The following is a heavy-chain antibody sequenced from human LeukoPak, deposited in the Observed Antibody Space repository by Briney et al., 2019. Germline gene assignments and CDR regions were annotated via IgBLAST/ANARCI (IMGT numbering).Heavy chain of an antibody. Sequence: GGSLRLSCEASGFTFSSYAMNWVRQAPGKGLEWVSVIYSASSTYYADSVKGRFTISRDNAKNSLYLQMNSLRAEDTAVYYCAELGITMIGGVWGKGTTVTISS. CDR3: AELGITMIGGV. D-gene: IGHD3-10*02. J-gene: IGHJ6*04. CDR1: GFTFSSYA. CDR2: IYSASST. V-gene: IGHV3-23*03.